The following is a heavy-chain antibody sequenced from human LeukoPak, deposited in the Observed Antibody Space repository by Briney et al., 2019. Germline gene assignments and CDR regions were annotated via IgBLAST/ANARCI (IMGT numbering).Heavy chain of an antibody. CDR1: GGSITSSSYF. J-gene: IGHJ4*02. D-gene: IGHD2-2*01. CDR2: VTYGGTT. CDR3: ARGYCSSTSCYVDY. Sequence: SETLSLTCNVSGGSITSSSYFWGWIRQPPGKGLEWIGSVTYGGTTYYSASLKSRLTISLDTSKNQVSLKLSSVTAADTAVYYCARGYCSSTSCYVDYWGQGTLVTVSS. V-gene: IGHV4-39*07.